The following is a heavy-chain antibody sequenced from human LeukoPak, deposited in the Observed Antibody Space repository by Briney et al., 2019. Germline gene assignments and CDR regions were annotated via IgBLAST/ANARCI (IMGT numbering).Heavy chain of an antibody. V-gene: IGHV4-59*01. CDR2: IYYSGST. CDR1: GGSISSYY. CDR3: AREYCSSTSCLLDY. Sequence: SETLSLTCTVSGGSISSYYWSWIRQPPGKGLEWIGYIYYSGSTNYNPSLKSRVTISVDTSKNQFTLKLSSVTAADTAVYYCAREYCSSTSCLLDYWGQGTLVTVSS. D-gene: IGHD2-2*01. J-gene: IGHJ4*02.